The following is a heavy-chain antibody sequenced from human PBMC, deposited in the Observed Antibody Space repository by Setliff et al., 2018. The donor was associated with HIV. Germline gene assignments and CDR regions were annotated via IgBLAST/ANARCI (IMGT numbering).Heavy chain of an antibody. CDR2: FYYNGDS. Sequence: SETLSLTCAVYGGSFSGYYWSWIRQPPGKGLEWIGTFYYNGDSRYNPSLKSRVTISVDTSKNQFSLNLNSVTAADTAVYYCAREQQLALDYWGQGTLVTVSS. CDR3: AREQQLALDY. J-gene: IGHJ4*02. V-gene: IGHV4-34*01. D-gene: IGHD6-13*01. CDR1: GGSFSGYY.